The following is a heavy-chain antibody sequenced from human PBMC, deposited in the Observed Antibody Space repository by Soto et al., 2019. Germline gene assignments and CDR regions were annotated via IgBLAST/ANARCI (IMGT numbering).Heavy chain of an antibody. CDR3: ARDYSSGWYDY. CDR1: GYTFTTYG. CDR2: ISAYNGNT. V-gene: IGHV1-18*04. D-gene: IGHD6-19*01. Sequence: ASVKVSCKASGYTFTTYGVSWVRQAPGQGLEWMGWISAYNGNTNYAQKLQGRVTMTTDTSSSTAYMELRSLRSGDTAVYFCARDYSSGWYDYWGQGTLVTVSS. J-gene: IGHJ4*02.